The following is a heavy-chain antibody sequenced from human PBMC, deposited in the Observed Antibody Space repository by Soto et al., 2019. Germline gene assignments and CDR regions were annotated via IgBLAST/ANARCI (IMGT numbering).Heavy chain of an antibody. J-gene: IGHJ4*02. CDR3: AKLYGSGWYAQDLHYLDY. CDR2: VSDSGGTT. Sequence: GGSLRLSCVVSGFTFSSYAMSWVRQAPGKGLEWVSGVSDSGGTTYYADSVKGRFTISRDKSKNTLYLQMNSLRAEDTAVYYCAKLYGSGWYAQDLHYLDYWGQGTLVTVSS. V-gene: IGHV3-23*01. CDR1: GFTFSSYA. D-gene: IGHD6-19*01.